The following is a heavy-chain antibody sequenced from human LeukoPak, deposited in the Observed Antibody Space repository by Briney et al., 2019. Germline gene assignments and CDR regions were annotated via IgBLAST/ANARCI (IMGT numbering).Heavy chain of an antibody. CDR1: GYTFTSYG. V-gene: IGHV1-18*01. Sequence: ASVKVSCKASGYTFTSYGISWVRQAPGQGLEWMGWISAYNGNTNYAQKLQGRVTMTTDTSTSTAYMELRSLRSDDTAVYYCARDLPHQKENSYYNYYGSGSYPYYYYYGMDVWGQGTTVTVSS. J-gene: IGHJ6*02. CDR3: ARDLPHQKENSYYNYYGSGSYPYYYYYGMDV. CDR2: ISAYNGNT. D-gene: IGHD3-10*01.